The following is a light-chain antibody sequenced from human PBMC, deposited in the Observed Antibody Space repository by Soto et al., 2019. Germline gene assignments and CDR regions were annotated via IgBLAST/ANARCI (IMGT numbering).Light chain of an antibody. Sequence: EFLLTQSPGTLPLSPGDRATLSCRDSQSVSSRHLARYQGKPGQAPSLLIDGASGRATGIPDRFSGSGSGTDFTLTISRLEPEDLAVYHCQHYGDSARTVGGGTKVDSK. V-gene: IGKV3-20*01. J-gene: IGKJ4*01. CDR3: QHYGDSART. CDR2: GAS. CDR1: QSVSSRH.